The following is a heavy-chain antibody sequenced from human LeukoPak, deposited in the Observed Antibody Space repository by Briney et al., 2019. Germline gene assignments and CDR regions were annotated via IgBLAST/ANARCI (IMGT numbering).Heavy chain of an antibody. CDR3: ALIKILSGFDY. Sequence: PGGSLRLSCAASGFTFSSYGMLWVRQAPGKGLEWVAVISYDGSNKYYADSVKGRFTISRDNSKNTLYLQMNSLRAEDTAVYYCALIKILSGFDYWGQGTLVTVSP. V-gene: IGHV3-30*03. CDR2: ISYDGSNK. J-gene: IGHJ4*02. CDR1: GFTFSSYG.